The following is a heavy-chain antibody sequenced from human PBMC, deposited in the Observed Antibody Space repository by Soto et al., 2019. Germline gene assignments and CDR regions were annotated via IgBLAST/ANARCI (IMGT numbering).Heavy chain of an antibody. CDR2: ISAYSGNT. CDR1: GYILTTYD. V-gene: IGHV1-18*01. Sequence: QVQLVQSGAEVKKPGASVKVSCKASGYILTTYDITWVRQAPGQGLEWVGWISAYSGNTNYARKVQDRVTLTTDTSTSTAEIVLRSLRSDDTAVYYSARGAIAVALGYWGQGTLVTVSS. D-gene: IGHD6-19*01. CDR3: ARGAIAVALGY. J-gene: IGHJ4*02.